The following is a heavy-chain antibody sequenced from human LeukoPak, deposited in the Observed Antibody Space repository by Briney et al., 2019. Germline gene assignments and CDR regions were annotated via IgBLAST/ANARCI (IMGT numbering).Heavy chain of an antibody. D-gene: IGHD4-17*01. J-gene: IGHJ5*02. CDR3: ARYGDTRFDP. Sequence: SETLSLTCTVSGGSISNYYWSWIRQPPGQGLECIGYIYYSANTNYNPSLKSRVTISVDPSKNQFSLRLSSVTAADTAVYYCARYGDTRFDPWGQGTLVTVSS. CDR2: IYYSANT. CDR1: GGSISNYY. V-gene: IGHV4-59*01.